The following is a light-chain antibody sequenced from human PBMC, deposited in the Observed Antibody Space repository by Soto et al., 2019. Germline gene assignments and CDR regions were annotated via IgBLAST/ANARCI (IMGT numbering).Light chain of an antibody. CDR1: QSVSSD. Sequence: ERVMTQSPATLSVSPGERATLSCRASQSVSSDLAWYQQKPDQAPRLLIYDASTRATGIPARFSGSGSGTEFTLTISSLQPKDFAIYYCQQYNDWPLTFGGGTKVEIK. CDR2: DAS. J-gene: IGKJ4*01. V-gene: IGKV3-15*01. CDR3: QQYNDWPLT.